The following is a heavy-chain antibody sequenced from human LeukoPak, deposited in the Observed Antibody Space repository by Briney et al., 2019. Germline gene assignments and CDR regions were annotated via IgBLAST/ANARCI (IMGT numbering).Heavy chain of an antibody. CDR1: GFSFSSHS. D-gene: IGHD3-10*01. V-gene: IGHV3-21*06. J-gene: IGHJ4*02. CDR3: AKVGAGNQYGSGDFDL. Sequence: GGSLRLSCASSGFSFSSHSMNWVRQAPGKGLEWVSAISRSSTCIKYADSVKGRFTISRDDAKSSVYLEMNSLRADDTAVYYCAKVGAGNQYGSGDFDLWGQGSLVTVSS. CDR2: ISRSSTCI.